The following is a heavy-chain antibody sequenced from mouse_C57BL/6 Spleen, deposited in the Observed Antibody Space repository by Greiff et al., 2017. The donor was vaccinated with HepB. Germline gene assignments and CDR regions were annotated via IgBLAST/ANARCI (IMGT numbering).Heavy chain of an antibody. CDR1: GYTFTSYW. V-gene: IGHV1-7*01. Sequence: VQLQQSGAELAKPGASVQLSCKASGYTFTSYWMHWVIQRPGQGLEWIGYINPSSGYTKYNQKFKDKATLTADKSSSTAYMQLSSLTYEDSAVYYCARPPTVVAPYWYFDVWGTGTTVTVSS. D-gene: IGHD1-1*01. J-gene: IGHJ1*03. CDR2: INPSSGYT. CDR3: ARPPTVVAPYWYFDV.